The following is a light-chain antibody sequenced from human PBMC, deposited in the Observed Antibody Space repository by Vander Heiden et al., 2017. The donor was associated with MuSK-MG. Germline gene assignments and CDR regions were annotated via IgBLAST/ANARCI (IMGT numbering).Light chain of an antibody. CDR3: AAWDDSQIGLV. CDR2: NDN. V-gene: IGLV1-44*01. Sequence: QSVLPQPPSASGTPGQRVTISCSGSSSNIGSNTVNWYQQLPGTAPKLLIYNDNQRPSGVPDRFSGSKSGTSASLGISGLQSEDEGDYYCAAWDDSQIGLVFGGGTKLTVL. CDR1: SSNIGSNT. J-gene: IGLJ3*02.